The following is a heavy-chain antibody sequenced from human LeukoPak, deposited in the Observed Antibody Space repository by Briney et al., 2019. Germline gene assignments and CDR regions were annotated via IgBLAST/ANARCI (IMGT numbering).Heavy chain of an antibody. D-gene: IGHD3-9*01. J-gene: IGHJ4*02. V-gene: IGHV1-69*06. CDR2: IIPIFGTA. CDR3: ASELRYFRIFDY. CDR1: GGTFSSYA. Sequence: AASVKVSCKASGGTFSSYAISWVRQAPGQGLEWMGGIIPIFGTANYAQKFQGRVTITADKSTSTAYMELSSLRSEDTAVYYCASELRYFRIFDYWGQGTLVTVSS.